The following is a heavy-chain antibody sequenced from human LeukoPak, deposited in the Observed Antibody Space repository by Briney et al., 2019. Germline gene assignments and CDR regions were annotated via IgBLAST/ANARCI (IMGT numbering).Heavy chain of an antibody. J-gene: IGHJ5*02. Sequence: PSETLSLTCTVHGGSFSSYYWSWIRQPAGKGLEWVGRIYTSGSTNYNPSLKSRVTMSVDTSKNQFSLKLSSVTAADAAVYYCARDGPTYYYGSGSPRWFDPWGQGTLVTVSS. D-gene: IGHD3-10*01. CDR2: IYTSGST. CDR1: GGSFSSYY. V-gene: IGHV4-4*07. CDR3: ARDGPTYYYGSGSPRWFDP.